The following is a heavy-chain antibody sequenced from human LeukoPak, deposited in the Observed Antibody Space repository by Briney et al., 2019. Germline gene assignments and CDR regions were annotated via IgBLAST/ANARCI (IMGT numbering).Heavy chain of an antibody. CDR2: ISYDGSDK. Sequence: GGSLRLSCVASGFTFTQYTMHWVRQAPGKGLEWVAVISYDGSDKFYADSVKGRFTISRDNSKKTLYLQMSGLRAEDTAVYYCARDRTISGMVMILDSWGQGTLVTVSS. J-gene: IGHJ4*02. CDR3: ARDRTISGMVMILDS. V-gene: IGHV3-30*04. CDR1: GFTFTQYT. D-gene: IGHD3-3*01.